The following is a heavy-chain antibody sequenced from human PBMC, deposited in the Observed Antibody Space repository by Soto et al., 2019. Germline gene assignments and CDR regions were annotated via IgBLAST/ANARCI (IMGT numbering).Heavy chain of an antibody. J-gene: IGHJ6*02. CDR1: VDSITTYY. Sequence: SETLSLTCTVSVDSITTYYWSWIRQPAGKGLEWIGRIDASGNTNYNPSLNSRVTMSIDTPKKQFSLKLTYVTAADTAIYYCARYSNNWFQTEGMDVWGQGTTVTVSS. CDR3: ARYSNNWFQTEGMDV. D-gene: IGHD6-13*01. CDR2: IDASGNT. V-gene: IGHV4-4*07.